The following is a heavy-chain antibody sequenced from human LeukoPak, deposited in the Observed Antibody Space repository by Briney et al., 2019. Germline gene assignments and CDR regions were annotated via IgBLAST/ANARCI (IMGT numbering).Heavy chain of an antibody. CDR3: ARDLRIAVAGRVFDY. D-gene: IGHD6-19*01. V-gene: IGHV1-18*04. J-gene: IGHJ4*02. Sequence: ASVKVSREASGYTFTSYGISWVRQAPGQGLEWMGWISAYNGNTNYAQKLQGRVTMTTDTSTSTAYMELRSLRSDDTAVYYCARDLRIAVAGRVFDYWGQGTLVTVSS. CDR2: ISAYNGNT. CDR1: GYTFTSYG.